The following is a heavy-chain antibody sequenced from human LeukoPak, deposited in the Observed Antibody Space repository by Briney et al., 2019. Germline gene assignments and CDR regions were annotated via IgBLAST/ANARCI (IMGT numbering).Heavy chain of an antibody. CDR2: INHSGST. V-gene: IGHV4-34*01. D-gene: IGHD3-22*01. CDR1: GGSFSGYY. Sequence: SETLSLTCAVYGGSFSGYYWSWIRQPPGKGLEWIGEINHSGSTNYNPSLKSRVTISVDTSKNQFSLKLCSVTAADTAVYYCARGFPQDSSGYYSDYWGQGTLVTVSS. J-gene: IGHJ4*02. CDR3: ARGFPQDSSGYYSDY.